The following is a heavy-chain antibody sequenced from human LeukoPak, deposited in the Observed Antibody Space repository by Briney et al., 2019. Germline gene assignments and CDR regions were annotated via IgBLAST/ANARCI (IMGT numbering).Heavy chain of an antibody. CDR1: GGSISSSSYY. Sequence: SETLSLTCTVSGGSISSSSYYWGWIRQPPGKGLEWIGSIYYSGSTYYNPSLKSRVTISVDTSKNQFSLKLSSVTAADTAVYYCARHLSGYYDILTGYPGPMDVWGQGTTVTVSS. CDR2: IYYSGST. CDR3: ARHLSGYYDILTGYPGPMDV. V-gene: IGHV4-39*01. D-gene: IGHD3-9*01. J-gene: IGHJ6*02.